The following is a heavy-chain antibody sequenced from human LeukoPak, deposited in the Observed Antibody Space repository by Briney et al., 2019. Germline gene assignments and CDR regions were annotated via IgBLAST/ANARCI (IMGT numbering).Heavy chain of an antibody. J-gene: IGHJ4*02. CDR1: GFTFSSYS. CDR3: ARAYSSSWFYFDY. Sequence: GSLRLSCAASGFTFSSYSMNWVRQAPGKGPEWIGHIQHTGGTHYNPSLKSRVTISVDRSKNQFSLKLSSVTAADTAVYYCARAYSSSWFYFDYWGQGTLVTVSS. V-gene: IGHV4-59*12. D-gene: IGHD6-13*01. CDR2: IQHTGGT.